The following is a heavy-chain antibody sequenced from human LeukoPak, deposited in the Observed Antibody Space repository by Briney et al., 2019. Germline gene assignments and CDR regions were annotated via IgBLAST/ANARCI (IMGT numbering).Heavy chain of an antibody. CDR2: INAGNGNT. CDR3: AREEEHIVVVTVTRGRQYNWFDP. J-gene: IGHJ5*02. V-gene: IGHV1-3*01. Sequence: ASVKVSCKASGYTFTSYAMHWVSQAPGQRLEWMGWINAGNGNTKYSQKFQGRVTITRDTSASTAYMELSSLRSEDTAVYYCAREEEHIVVVTVTRGRQYNWFDPWGQGTLVTVSS. D-gene: IGHD2-21*02. CDR1: GYTFTSYA.